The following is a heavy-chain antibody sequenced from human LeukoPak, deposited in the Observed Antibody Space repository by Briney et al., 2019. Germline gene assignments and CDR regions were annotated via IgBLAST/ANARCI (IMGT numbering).Heavy chain of an antibody. J-gene: IGHJ3*02. CDR1: GFTVSSNY. CDR2: IYSGGST. D-gene: IGHD5-18*01. V-gene: IGHV3-66*01. Sequence: GGSLRLSCAASGFTVSSNYMSWVRQAPGKGLEWVSVIYSGGSTYYADSVKGRFTISRDNSKNTLYLQMNSLRAEDTAVYYCARAWEDTAMVPHAFDIWGQGTMVTVSS. CDR3: ARAWEDTAMVPHAFDI.